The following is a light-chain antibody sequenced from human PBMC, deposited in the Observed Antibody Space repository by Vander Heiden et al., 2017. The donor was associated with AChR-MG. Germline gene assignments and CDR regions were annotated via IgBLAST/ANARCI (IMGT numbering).Light chain of an antibody. CDR1: SSNIGAGYD. J-gene: IGLJ2*01. CDR3: QSYDSSLSAVA. V-gene: IGLV1-40*01. Sequence: QSVLTPPPSVSGAPGQRVTISCTGSSSNIGAGYDVHWYQQLPGTAPKLLIYANSNRPSGVPDRFSGSKSGTSASLAITGLQAEDEADYYCQSYDSSLSAVAFGGGTKLTVL. CDR2: ANS.